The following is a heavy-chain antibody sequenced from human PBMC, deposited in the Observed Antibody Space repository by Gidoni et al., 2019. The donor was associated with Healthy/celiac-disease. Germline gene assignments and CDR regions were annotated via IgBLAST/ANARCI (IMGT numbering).Heavy chain of an antibody. D-gene: IGHD4-17*01. CDR2: IRSKAYGGTT. CDR3: TRATVTTPGY. J-gene: IGHJ4*02. V-gene: IGHV3-49*04. Sequence: EVQLVASGGGVVQPGRSLRLSCTASGFTFGDYAMSWVRQAPGKGLEWVGFIRSKAYGGTTEYAASVKGRFTISRDDSKSIAYLQMNSLKTEDTAVYYCTRATVTTPGYWGQGTLVTVSS. CDR1: GFTFGDYA.